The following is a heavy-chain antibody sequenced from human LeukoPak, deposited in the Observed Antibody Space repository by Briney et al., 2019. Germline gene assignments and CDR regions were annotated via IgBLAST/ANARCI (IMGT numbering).Heavy chain of an antibody. CDR1: GYTFTSYG. V-gene: IGHV1-18*04. J-gene: IGHJ4*02. Sequence: ASVKVSCKASGYTFTSYGISWVRQAPGQGLEWMGWISAYNGNTNYAQKLQGRVTMTTDTSTSTAYMELRSLRSDDTAVYYCARDPYSSGWYYFDYWGQGTLVTASS. D-gene: IGHD6-19*01. CDR3: ARDPYSSGWYYFDY. CDR2: ISAYNGNT.